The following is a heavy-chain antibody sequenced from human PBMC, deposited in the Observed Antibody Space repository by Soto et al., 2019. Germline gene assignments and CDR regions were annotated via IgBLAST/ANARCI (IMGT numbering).Heavy chain of an antibody. CDR1: GGSISSGGYY. V-gene: IGHV4-61*08. D-gene: IGHD2-15*01. CDR2: IHYSGST. Sequence: SETLSLTCTVSGGSISSGGYYWSWIRQHPGKGLEWIGYIHYSGSTNYNPSLKSRVTISVDRSKNQFSLSLISVTAADTAVYYCARHEDWAHYFDYWGQGILVTVSS. J-gene: IGHJ4*02. CDR3: ARHEDWAHYFDY.